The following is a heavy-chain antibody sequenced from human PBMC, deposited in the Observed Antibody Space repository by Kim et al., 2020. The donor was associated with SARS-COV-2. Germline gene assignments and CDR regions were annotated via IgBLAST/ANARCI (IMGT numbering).Heavy chain of an antibody. D-gene: IGHD3-22*01. J-gene: IGHJ4*01. CDR3: ARGPFDPDSSGVYLGYYF. CDR1: GGTFNSYA. Sequence: SVKVSCKASGGTFNSYAISWVRQAPGQGLEWMGGIIPIVDTANYAQKFQGRVSITADESTTTVYMDLSSLKYEDTAVYYCARGPFDPDSSGVYLGYYF. CDR2: IIPIVDTA. V-gene: IGHV1-69*13.